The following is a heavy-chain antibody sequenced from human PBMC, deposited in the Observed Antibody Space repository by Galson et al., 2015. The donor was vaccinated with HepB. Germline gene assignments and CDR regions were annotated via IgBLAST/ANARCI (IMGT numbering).Heavy chain of an antibody. D-gene: IGHD2-15*01. Sequence: QSGAEVKKPGESLRISCKGSGYSFTSYWISWVRQMPGKGLEWMGRIDPSDSYTNYSPSFQGHVTISADKSISTAYLQWSSLKASDTAMYYCARHDIVVVVAATPLVVWGQGTTVTVSS. CDR3: ARHDIVVVVAATPLVV. CDR1: GYSFTSYW. V-gene: IGHV5-10-1*01. CDR2: IDPSDSYT. J-gene: IGHJ6*02.